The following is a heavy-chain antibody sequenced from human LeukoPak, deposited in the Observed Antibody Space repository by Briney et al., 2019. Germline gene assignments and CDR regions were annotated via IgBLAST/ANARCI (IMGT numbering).Heavy chain of an antibody. CDR2: IVVGSGNT. Sequence: ASVKVSCKASGFTFSNSAVQWVRQARGQRLEWIGWIVVGSGNTNYAQKFQERVTIARDMSTSTAYMELSSLRSEDTAVYYCAVDVIYESDWGQGTLVTVSS. V-gene: IGHV1-58*01. J-gene: IGHJ4*02. D-gene: IGHD2/OR15-2a*01. CDR3: AVDVIYESD. CDR1: GFTFSNSA.